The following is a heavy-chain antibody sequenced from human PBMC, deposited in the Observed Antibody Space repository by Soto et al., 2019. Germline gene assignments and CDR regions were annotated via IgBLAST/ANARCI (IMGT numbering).Heavy chain of an antibody. Sequence: GGSLRLSCAASGSTVSNNYMTWVRQAPGKGLEWVSVIYSGGTTYYADSVKGRFTISRDNSNNTLYLQMNTLRAEDTAMYYCARLAWTTRNFDYWGQGTLVTVSS. CDR2: IYSGGTT. CDR3: ARLAWTTRNFDY. V-gene: IGHV3-53*01. J-gene: IGHJ4*02. CDR1: GSTVSNNY. D-gene: IGHD1-1*01.